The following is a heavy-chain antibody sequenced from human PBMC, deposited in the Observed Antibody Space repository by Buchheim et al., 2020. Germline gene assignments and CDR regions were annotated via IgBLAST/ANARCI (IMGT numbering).Heavy chain of an antibody. Sequence: EVQLLESGGNLVQPGGSLRLSCAASGFTFKKYAMSWVRQAPGKGLEWVSAISSSGGNTYYADSVKGRFSISRDNSMNTVFLQMNSLRAEDTAVYYCAKVGQLWPWVDYWGQGTL. J-gene: IGHJ4*02. CDR2: ISSSGGNT. CDR3: AKVGQLWPWVDY. D-gene: IGHD5-18*01. V-gene: IGHV3-23*01. CDR1: GFTFKKYA.